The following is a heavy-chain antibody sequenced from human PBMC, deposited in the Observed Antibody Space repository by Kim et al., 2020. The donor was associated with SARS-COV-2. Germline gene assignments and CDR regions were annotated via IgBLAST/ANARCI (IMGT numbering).Heavy chain of an antibody. V-gene: IGHV4-39*07. J-gene: IGHJ4*02. D-gene: IGHD2-2*01. Sequence: SRVTISVDTSKNQFSLKLSSVTAADTAVYYCARDPKPGDIVVVPAAMSDYWGQGTLVTVSS. CDR3: ARDPKPGDIVVVPAAMSDY.